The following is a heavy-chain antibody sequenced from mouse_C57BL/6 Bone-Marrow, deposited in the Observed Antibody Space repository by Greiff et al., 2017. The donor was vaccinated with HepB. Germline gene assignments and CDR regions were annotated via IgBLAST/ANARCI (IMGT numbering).Heavy chain of an antibody. CDR2: IDPENGDT. D-gene: IGHD1-1*01. J-gene: IGHJ3*01. Sequence: VQLQQSGAELVRPGASVKVSCTASGFNIKDDYMHWVKQRPEQGLEWIGWIDPENGDTEYASKFKGKATITADTSSNTAYLQLSSLKSEDTAVYYWTTLLREGWFAYWGQGTLVTVSA. CDR3: TTLLREGWFAY. V-gene: IGHV14-4*01. CDR1: GFNIKDDY.